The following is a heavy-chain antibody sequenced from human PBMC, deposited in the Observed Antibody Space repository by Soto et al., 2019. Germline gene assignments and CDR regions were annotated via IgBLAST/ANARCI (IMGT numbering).Heavy chain of an antibody. D-gene: IGHD2-21*02. V-gene: IGHV4-30-2*06. CDR1: GGCISRAGYS. Sequence: QLQLQESGSRLVKPSQTLSLTCAVSGGCISRAGYSWSWIRQSPGKGLEWIGYIYNSGSTFYNPSLKSLLTISVDRSKNHLSLQLNSVTAADTAVYYCARSRVVTTYFDYWGQGTLVTVSS. CDR2: IYNSGST. J-gene: IGHJ4*02. CDR3: ARSRVVTTYFDY.